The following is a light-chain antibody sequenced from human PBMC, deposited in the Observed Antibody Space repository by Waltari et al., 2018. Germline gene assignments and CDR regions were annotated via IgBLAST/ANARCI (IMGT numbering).Light chain of an antibody. CDR1: QCVTNS. CDR2: SAS. Sequence: IVLTHSPDTLSLSPGERATLSCRASQCVTNSLAWYQQKPGQAPRLLIYSASNRATGVPARFSGSGSGTDFTLTISSLEPEDFAVYYCQQRSNWPRTFGQGTKVEIK. V-gene: IGKV3-11*01. CDR3: QQRSNWPRT. J-gene: IGKJ1*01.